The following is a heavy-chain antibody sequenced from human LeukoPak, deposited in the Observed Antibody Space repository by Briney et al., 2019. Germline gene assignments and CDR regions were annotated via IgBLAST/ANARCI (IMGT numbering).Heavy chain of an antibody. CDR1: GATVWSSF. D-gene: IGHD1-26*01. CDR2: LHSDGGT. J-gene: IGHJ4*02. V-gene: IGHV3-66*04. CDR3: ARHRSGTYLDF. Sequence: GGSLRLSCSESGATVWSSFRSWIRQTPGKGLEWVAILHSDGGTDYADSVRGRFTISRDNSKDIVYLQMNSLRVEDTALYYCARHRSGTYLDFWGQGTLVTVSS.